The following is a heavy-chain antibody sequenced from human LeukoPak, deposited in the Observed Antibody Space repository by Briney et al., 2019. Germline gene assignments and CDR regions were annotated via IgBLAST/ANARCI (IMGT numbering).Heavy chain of an antibody. D-gene: IGHD3-3*01. CDR3: AREAYDFWSGSRVENWFDP. CDR2: INHSGST. CDR1: GGSFSGYY. V-gene: IGHV4-34*01. J-gene: IGHJ5*02. Sequence: SETLSLTCAVYGGSFSGYYWSWIRQPPGKGLEWIGEINHSGSTNYNPSLKSRVTISADTSKNQFSLKLSSVTAADTAVYYCAREAYDFWSGSRVENWFDPWGQGTLVTVSS.